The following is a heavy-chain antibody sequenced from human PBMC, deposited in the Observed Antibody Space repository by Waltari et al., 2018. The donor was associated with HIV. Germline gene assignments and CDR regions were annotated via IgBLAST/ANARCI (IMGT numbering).Heavy chain of an antibody. D-gene: IGHD1-26*01. Sequence: EVQLVESGGGLLEPGGSLVLPAAASALTVSGTYMSWVRQAPGKGLEWVSVIYSGGSRYYADSVKGRFTISRDNSKNTLSLHMNSLGPEDTAVYYCARDPRSSGYYGMDVWGQGTTVTVSS. CDR3: ARDPRSSGYYGMDV. V-gene: IGHV3-53*01. CDR2: IYSGGSR. J-gene: IGHJ6*02. CDR1: ALTVSGTY.